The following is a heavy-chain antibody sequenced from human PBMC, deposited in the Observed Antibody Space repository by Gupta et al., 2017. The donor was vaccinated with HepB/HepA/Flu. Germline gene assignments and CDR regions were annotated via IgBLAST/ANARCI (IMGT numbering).Heavy chain of an antibody. J-gene: IGHJ4*02. CDR3: ATYEK. CDR2: FNSDGSDT. D-gene: IGHD3-22*01. V-gene: IGHV3-74*01. CDR1: GFTFSSYW. Sequence: EVRLVESGGGLVKPGGSLSLSCAASGFTFSSYWMYWVRQDPGKGLVWLSRFNSDGSDTIYADSVQGRFTVSRDNAKNTVYLQMNSLRAEDTAVYYCATYEKWGQGTLVTVSS.